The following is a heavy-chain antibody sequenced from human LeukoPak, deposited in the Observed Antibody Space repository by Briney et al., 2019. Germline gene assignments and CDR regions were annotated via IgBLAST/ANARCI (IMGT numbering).Heavy chain of an antibody. CDR3: AKDHPPYFCSSTSCYDVLGSHFDY. CDR2: IRYDGSNK. CDR1: GFTFSSYG. Sequence: GRSLRLSCAASGFTFSSYGMHWVRQAPGKGLEWVAFIRYDGSNKYYADSVKGRFTISRDNSKNTLYLQMNSLRAEDTAVYYCAKDHPPYFCSSTSCYDVLGSHFDYWGQGTLVTVSS. J-gene: IGHJ4*02. V-gene: IGHV3-30*02. D-gene: IGHD2-2*01.